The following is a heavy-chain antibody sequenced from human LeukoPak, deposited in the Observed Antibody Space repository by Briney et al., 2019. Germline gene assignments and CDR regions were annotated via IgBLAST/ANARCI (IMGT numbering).Heavy chain of an antibody. Sequence: PGGSLRLSCAASGFTFSTYAMTWVRQAPGKGLEWVSVIYSGGSTYYADSVKGRFTISRDNSKNTLYLQMNSLRAEDTAVYYCALSVGREFDYWGQGTLVTVSS. D-gene: IGHD2-15*01. CDR2: IYSGGST. J-gene: IGHJ4*02. CDR1: GFTFSTYA. V-gene: IGHV3-66*01. CDR3: ALSVGREFDY.